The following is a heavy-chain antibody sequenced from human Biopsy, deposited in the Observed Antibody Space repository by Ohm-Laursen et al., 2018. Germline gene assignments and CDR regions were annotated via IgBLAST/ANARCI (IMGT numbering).Heavy chain of an antibody. D-gene: IGHD6-19*01. CDR1: GGSISGYY. J-gene: IGHJ4*01. V-gene: IGHV4-34*01. CDR2: INHRGYT. CDR3: ARSGQWARYYFDY. Sequence: SDTLSLTCAVSGGSISGYYWSWIRQPPGKGLEWIGEINHRGYTDYNASLKGRVSISVDTSKNQLSLNLTSVTAADTAVFYCARSGQWARYYFDYWGRGTLVTVSP.